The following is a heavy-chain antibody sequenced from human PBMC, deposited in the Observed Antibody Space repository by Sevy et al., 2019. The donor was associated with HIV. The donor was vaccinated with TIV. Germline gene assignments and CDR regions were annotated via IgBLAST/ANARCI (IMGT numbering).Heavy chain of an antibody. V-gene: IGHV1-69*13. CDR2: IIPIFGTA. Sequence: ASVKVSCKASGGTFSSYAISWVRQAPGQGLEWMGGIIPIFGTANYAQKFQGRVTITADESTSTAYMELSSLRSEDTAVYYCASSGYCSSTSCYTTYYYGMDVWGQGTTVTVSS. CDR3: ASSGYCSSTSCYTTYYYGMDV. D-gene: IGHD2-2*02. CDR1: GGTFSSYA. J-gene: IGHJ6*01.